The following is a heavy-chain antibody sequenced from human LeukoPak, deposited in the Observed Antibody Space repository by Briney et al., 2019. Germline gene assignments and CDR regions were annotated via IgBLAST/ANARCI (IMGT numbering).Heavy chain of an antibody. Sequence: PSETLSLTCTVSGGSLSSYYWSWIRQPAGKGLEWIGRIYTSGSATYNPSLKSRVTMSVDTSKNQFSLKLSSVTAADTAVYYCARGGAATIPHAIDIWGQGTMVTVSS. V-gene: IGHV4-4*07. CDR3: ARGGAATIPHAIDI. D-gene: IGHD6-13*01. J-gene: IGHJ3*02. CDR2: IYTSGSA. CDR1: GGSLSSYY.